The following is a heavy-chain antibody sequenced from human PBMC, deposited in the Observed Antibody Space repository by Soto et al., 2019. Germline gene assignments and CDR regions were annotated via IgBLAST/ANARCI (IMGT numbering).Heavy chain of an antibody. CDR1: GFTFSSYA. V-gene: IGHV3-23*01. Sequence: EVQLLESGGGLVQPGGSLRLSCAASGFTFSSYAMSWVRQAPGKGLEWVSAISGSGGSTYYADSVKGRFTISRDNSKNRLYLQMNTLRAEDTAVYYCAKDGGYDLYYFDYWGQGSLVTVSS. J-gene: IGHJ4*02. CDR3: AKDGGYDLYYFDY. D-gene: IGHD5-12*01. CDR2: ISGSGGST.